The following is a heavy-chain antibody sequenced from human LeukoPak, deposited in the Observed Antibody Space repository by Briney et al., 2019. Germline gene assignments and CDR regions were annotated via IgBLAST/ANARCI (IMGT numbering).Heavy chain of an antibody. CDR3: AKQVRRKSSSWYDTLAESPTN. Sequence: GGSLRLSCAASGFTFSSYGMSWVRQAPGKGLEWVSTIRGSNGFTYYADSVKGRFTISRDNSKNTLYLQMNSLRAEDTAVYYCAKQVRRKSSSWYDTLAESPTNWGQGTRATVSA. D-gene: IGHD6-13*01. CDR1: GFTFSSYG. V-gene: IGHV3-23*01. CDR2: IRGSNGFT. J-gene: IGHJ4*02.